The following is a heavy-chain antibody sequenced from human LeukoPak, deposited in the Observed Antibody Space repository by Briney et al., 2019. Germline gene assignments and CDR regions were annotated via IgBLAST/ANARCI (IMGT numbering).Heavy chain of an antibody. CDR2: IYYSGTT. Sequence: PSETLSLTCTVSGGSISRYYWSWIRQPPGKGLEWIGYIYYSGTTNYNSSLKSRVTISVDTSKNQFSLKLSSVTAADTAVYYCARFDVSRGVIFPFDYWGQGTLVTVSS. J-gene: IGHJ4*02. V-gene: IGHV4-59*01. CDR3: ARFDVSRGVIFPFDY. D-gene: IGHD3-10*01. CDR1: GGSISRYY.